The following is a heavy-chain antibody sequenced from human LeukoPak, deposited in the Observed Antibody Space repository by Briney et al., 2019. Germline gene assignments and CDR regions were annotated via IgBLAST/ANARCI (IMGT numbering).Heavy chain of an antibody. CDR1: GGSISSSSYY. CDR2: IYYSGST. CDR3: SRGLDSRKLGY. Sequence: SETLSLTCTVSGGSISSSSYYWGWIRQPPGKGLEWIGSIYYSGSTYYNPSLESRVTMSMDTSKNQFSLNLNSVTAADTAVYFCSRGLDSRKLGYWGQGTLVTVSS. V-gene: IGHV4-39*07. D-gene: IGHD3-22*01. J-gene: IGHJ4*02.